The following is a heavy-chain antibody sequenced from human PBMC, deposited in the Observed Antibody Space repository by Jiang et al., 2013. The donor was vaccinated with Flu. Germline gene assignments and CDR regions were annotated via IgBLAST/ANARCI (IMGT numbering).Heavy chain of an antibody. CDR3: ARVPRISIFGVVQSRGYQYGMDV. D-gene: IGHD3-3*01. V-gene: IGHV5-51*01. Sequence: GAEVKKPGESLKISCKGSGYSFTSYWIAWVRQMPGKGLEWMGIIYPGDSDTRYSPSFRGQVIISADKSISTAYLQWRSLKAPDTAMYYCARVPRISIFGVVQSRGYQYGMDVWGQGTTVTVSS. CDR2: IYPGDSDT. J-gene: IGHJ6*02. CDR1: GYSFTSYW.